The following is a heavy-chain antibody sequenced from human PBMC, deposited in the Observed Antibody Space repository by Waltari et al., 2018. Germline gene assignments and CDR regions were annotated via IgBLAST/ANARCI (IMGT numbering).Heavy chain of an antibody. J-gene: IGHJ4*02. D-gene: IGHD6-6*01. CDR3: ARDPIAAPNSARLYFDY. CDR2: INHSGST. V-gene: IGHV4-34*01. CDR1: GGSFSDYS. Sequence: QVQLQQWGAGLLKPSETLSLTCAVYGGSFSDYSWSWIRQPPGKGLEWIGEINHSGSTNYNPSLKSRVTISVDTAKNQFSLKLSSVTAADTAVYYCARDPIAAPNSARLYFDYWGQGTLVTVSS.